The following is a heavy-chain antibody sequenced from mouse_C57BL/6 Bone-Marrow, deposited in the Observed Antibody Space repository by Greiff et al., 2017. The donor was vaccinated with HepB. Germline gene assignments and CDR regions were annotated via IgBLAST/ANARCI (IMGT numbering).Heavy chain of an antibody. CDR3: ARPWYFDV. CDR2: ISYDGSN. CDR1: GYSITSGYY. Sequence: DVKLQESGPGLVKPSQSLSLTCSVTGYSITSGYYWNWIRQFPGNKLEWMGYISYDGSNNYNPSLKNRISITRDTSKNQFFLKLNSVTTEDTATYYCARPWYFDVWCTGTTVTVSS. J-gene: IGHJ1*03. V-gene: IGHV3-6*01.